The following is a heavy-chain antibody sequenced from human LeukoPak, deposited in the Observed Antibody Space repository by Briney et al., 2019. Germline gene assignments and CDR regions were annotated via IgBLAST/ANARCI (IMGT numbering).Heavy chain of an antibody. Sequence: ASVKVSCKASGYTFTSYYMHRVRQAPGQGLEWMGIINPSGGSTSYAQKFQGRVTMTRDTSTSTVYMELSSLRSEDTAVYYCASSPEDDYGDYVGLYYFDYWGQGTLVTVSS. J-gene: IGHJ4*02. CDR1: GYTFTSYY. D-gene: IGHD4-17*01. CDR2: INPSGGST. V-gene: IGHV1-46*01. CDR3: ASSPEDDYGDYVGLYYFDY.